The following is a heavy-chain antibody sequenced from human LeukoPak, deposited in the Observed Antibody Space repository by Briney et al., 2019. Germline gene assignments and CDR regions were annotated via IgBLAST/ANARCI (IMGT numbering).Heavy chain of an antibody. CDR2: IKEDGSMQ. V-gene: IGHV3-7*04. J-gene: IGHJ5*02. Sequence: GGSLRLSCAASGFAFSSFWMSWVRQTPGKGLEWVAHIKEDGSMQSYVDSVKGRFTISRDNAKNSVYLQMNSLRAEDTAVYYCARVVTWFDPWGQGSLVTVSS. CDR3: ARVVTWFDP. CDR1: GFAFSSFW.